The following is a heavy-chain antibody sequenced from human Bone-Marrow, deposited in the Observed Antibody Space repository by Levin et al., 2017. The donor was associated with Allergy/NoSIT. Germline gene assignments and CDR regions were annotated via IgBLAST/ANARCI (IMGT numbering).Heavy chain of an antibody. V-gene: IGHV4-59*08. CDR2: IFDIGTT. CDR3: ARHTCNNVSCRPTNPDFDF. J-gene: IGHJ4*02. D-gene: IGHD2-8*01. CDR1: GGSIRNYY. Sequence: PSETLSLTCTVSGGSIRNYYWSWIRQPPGRGLEWIAYIFDIGTTNYNPSLGGRLTISLDAAKNQISLKVNSVTAADTAVYFCARHTCNNVSCRPTNPDFDFWGQGILVTVSS.